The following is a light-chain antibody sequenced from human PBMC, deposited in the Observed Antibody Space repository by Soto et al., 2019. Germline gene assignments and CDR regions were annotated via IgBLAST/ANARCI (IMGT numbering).Light chain of an antibody. V-gene: IGKV1-39*01. CDR3: QQSYSTPLT. Sequence: DIQMTQYPSSLSVSVGERVTITCRASQSIGGFLNWYQQKLGKAPKLLIYAASSLQSGVPSRFSGSGSGTDFTLTISSLQPEDFATYYCQQSYSTPLTFGGGT. J-gene: IGKJ4*01. CDR1: QSIGGF. CDR2: AAS.